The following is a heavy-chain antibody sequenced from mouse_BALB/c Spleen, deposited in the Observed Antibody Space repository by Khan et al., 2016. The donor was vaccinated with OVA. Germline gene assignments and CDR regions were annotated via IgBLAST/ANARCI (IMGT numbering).Heavy chain of an antibody. CDR2: INPHIGET. J-gene: IGHJ2*01. V-gene: IGHV1-20*02. CDR3: ARIYGSDFDY. D-gene: IGHD1-1*01. Sequence: EMQLEESGPELVKPGASVKISCKASGYSFTGYFMNWVMQSHGKSLEWIGRINPHIGETFYNPKFKGKATLTVDESSSTAHMELRSLASEDSAVYYCARIYGSDFDYWGQGTTLTVSS. CDR1: GYSFTGYF.